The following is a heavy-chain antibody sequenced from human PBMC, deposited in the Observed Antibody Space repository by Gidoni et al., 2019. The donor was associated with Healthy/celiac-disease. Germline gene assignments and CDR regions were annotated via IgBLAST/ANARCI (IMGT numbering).Heavy chain of an antibody. Sequence: QVQLVESGGGVVQPGRSLRLSCAASGVTFSSYGMHWVRQAPGKGLDWVAVISYEGSNKYYADSGKGRFTISRDNSKNTLYLQMNSLRAEDTAVYYCAKDRDYGEFDYWGQGTLVTVSS. CDR1: GVTFSSYG. CDR2: ISYEGSNK. D-gene: IGHD4-17*01. V-gene: IGHV3-30*18. J-gene: IGHJ4*02. CDR3: AKDRDYGEFDY.